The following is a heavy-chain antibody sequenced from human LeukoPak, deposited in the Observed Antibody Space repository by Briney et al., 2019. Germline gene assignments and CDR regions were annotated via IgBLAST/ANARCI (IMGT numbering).Heavy chain of an antibody. D-gene: IGHD5-24*01. CDR1: GASFSGYY. J-gene: IGHJ3*02. V-gene: IGHV4-34*01. CDR2: INQSGST. Sequence: SETLSLTCAVYGASFSGYYWSWIRQPPGKGLEWIGEINQSGSTNYNPSLKSRVTISVDTSKNQFSLKLSSVTAADTAVYYCARGEMATIEDAFDIWGQGTMVTVSS. CDR3: ARGEMATIEDAFDI.